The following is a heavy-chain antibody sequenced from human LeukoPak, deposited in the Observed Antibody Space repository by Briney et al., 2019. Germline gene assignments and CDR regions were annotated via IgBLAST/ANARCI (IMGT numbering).Heavy chain of an antibody. D-gene: IGHD6-6*01. J-gene: IGHJ6*03. V-gene: IGHV3-23*01. Sequence: GGSLRLSCAASGFTFSSYAMSWVRQAPGKGLEWVSAISGSGGSTYYADSVKGRFTISRDNSKNTLYLQMNSLRAEDTAVYYCAKGSVFWQLGLAYYIDVWGKGTTVTVSS. CDR1: GFTFSSYA. CDR3: AKGSVFWQLGLAYYIDV. CDR2: ISGSGGST.